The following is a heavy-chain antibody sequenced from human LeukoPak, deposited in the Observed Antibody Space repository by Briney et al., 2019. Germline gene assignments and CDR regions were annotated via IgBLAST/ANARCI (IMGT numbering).Heavy chain of an antibody. CDR3: ARETIGYYDSSGNSALDI. CDR1: GGTFSSYA. V-gene: IGHV1-69*05. Sequence: SVKVSCTASGGTFSSYAISWVRQAPGQGREWMGGIIPIFGTANYAQEFQRRVTITTDESTSTAYMELSSLRSEDTAVYYCARETIGYYDSSGNSALDIWGQGTMVTVSS. D-gene: IGHD3-22*01. J-gene: IGHJ3*02. CDR2: IIPIFGTA.